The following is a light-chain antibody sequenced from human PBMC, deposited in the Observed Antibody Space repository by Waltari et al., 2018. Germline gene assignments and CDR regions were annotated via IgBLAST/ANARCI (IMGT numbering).Light chain of an antibody. Sequence: EIVLTQSPATLSLSPGDRATLSRRASQSVSSYLAWYQQKPGQAPRLLIYDASNRATGIPARFSGSGSGTDFTLTISSLEPEDFAVYYCQQRSNWPPYTFGQGTKLEIK. J-gene: IGKJ2*01. V-gene: IGKV3-11*01. CDR3: QQRSNWPPYT. CDR1: QSVSSY. CDR2: DAS.